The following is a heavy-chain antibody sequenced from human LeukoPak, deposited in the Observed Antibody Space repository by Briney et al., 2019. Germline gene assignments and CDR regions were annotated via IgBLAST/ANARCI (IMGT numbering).Heavy chain of an antibody. CDR3: AKEHSMGPMYYYDSSGYHAAFDI. D-gene: IGHD3-22*01. J-gene: IGHJ3*02. CDR2: ISGSGGST. V-gene: IGHV3-23*01. CDR1: GFTFSSYA. Sequence: GGSLRLSCAASGFTFSSYAMSWVRQAPGKGLEWVSAISGSGGSTYYADSVKGRFTISRDNSKNTLYLQMNSLRAEDTAVYYCAKEHSMGPMYYYDSSGYHAAFDIWGQGTMVTVSS.